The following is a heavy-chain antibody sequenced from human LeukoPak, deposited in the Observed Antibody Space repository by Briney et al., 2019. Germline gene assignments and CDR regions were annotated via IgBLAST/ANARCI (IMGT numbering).Heavy chain of an antibody. Sequence: SQTLSLTCVVSGGSISSGGYSWSWIRQPPGKGLEWIGYIYQSGSTYYHPSLKSRVTISVDRSKNQFSLKLSSVTAADTAVYYCGRGGIAAAASGIDYWGQGTLVTVSS. D-gene: IGHD6-13*01. CDR1: GGSISSGGYS. CDR2: IYQSGST. J-gene: IGHJ4*02. CDR3: GRGGIAAAASGIDY. V-gene: IGHV4-30-2*01.